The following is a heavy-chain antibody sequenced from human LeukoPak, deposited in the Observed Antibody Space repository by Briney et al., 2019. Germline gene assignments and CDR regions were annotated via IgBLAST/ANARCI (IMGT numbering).Heavy chain of an antibody. CDR3: ARDHDFWSGFFDY. CDR2: IYSSEST. J-gene: IGHJ4*02. V-gene: IGHV4-4*07. CDR1: GGSISSYY. Sequence: PSETLSLTCTVSGGSISSYYWSWIRQPAGKGLEWIGRIYSSESTNYNPSLKSRVSMSVDTSRNQFSLKLGSVTAAGTAVYFCARDHDFWSGFFDYWGQGTLVTVSS. D-gene: IGHD3-3*01.